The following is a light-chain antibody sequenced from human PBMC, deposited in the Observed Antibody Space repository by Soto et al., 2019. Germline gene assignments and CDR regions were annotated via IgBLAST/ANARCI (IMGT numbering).Light chain of an antibody. V-gene: IGLV2-11*01. Sequence: QSALTQPRSVSGSPGQSVTISCTGTSSDVGGYNYVSRYQQHPGKAPKLMIYDVSKRPSGVPDRFSGSKSGNTASLTISGLQAEDEADYYCCSYAGSYTPRYVFGTGTKLTVL. CDR3: CSYAGSYTPRYV. CDR2: DVS. J-gene: IGLJ1*01. CDR1: SSDVGGYNY.